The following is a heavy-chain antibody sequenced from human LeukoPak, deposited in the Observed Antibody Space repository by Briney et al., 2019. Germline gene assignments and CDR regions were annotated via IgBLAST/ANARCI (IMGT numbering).Heavy chain of an antibody. CDR2: IILALDTT. CDR1: GGSFSRDT. J-gene: IGHJ5*02. CDR3: VRSNGEYMSSGWFDH. Sequence: SVRVSCKASGGSFSRDTFSWVRQAPGQGLEWMGAIILALDTTNNAQKFQGRVTITADESTTTAYMELSSLKSDDTAVYYCVRSNGEYMSSGWFDHWGQGSLVTVS. V-gene: IGHV1-69*16. D-gene: IGHD3-10*01.